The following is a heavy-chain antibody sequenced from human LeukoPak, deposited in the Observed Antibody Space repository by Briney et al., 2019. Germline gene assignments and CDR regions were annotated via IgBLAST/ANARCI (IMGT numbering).Heavy chain of an antibody. Sequence: PSETLSLTCSVSGGSITSSSYYWGWIRQPPEKELEWIGSIYYTGATYYSPSLKSRVTISVDTSKNQFSLKLSSVTAADTAEYYCARHGGTRVTLVQVYYFDYWGQGTLVTVSS. CDR2: IYYTGAT. D-gene: IGHD4-11*01. V-gene: IGHV4-39*01. CDR1: GGSITSSSYY. J-gene: IGHJ4*02. CDR3: ARHGGTRVTLVQVYYFDY.